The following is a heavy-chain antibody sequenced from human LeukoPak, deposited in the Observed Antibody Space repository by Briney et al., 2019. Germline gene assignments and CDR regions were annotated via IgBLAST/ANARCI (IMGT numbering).Heavy chain of an antibody. V-gene: IGHV4-39*01. CDR2: IYYSGST. CDR1: GGSISSSYY. D-gene: IGHD3-22*01. Sequence: SETLSLTCTVSGGSISSSYYWGWIRQPPGKGLEWIGTIYYSGSTYYNPSLKSRVTISVDTSKNQFSLKLYSVTAADTAVYYCASSYNYDSSGYSYFDYWGQGTLVTVSS. J-gene: IGHJ4*02. CDR3: ASSYNYDSSGYSYFDY.